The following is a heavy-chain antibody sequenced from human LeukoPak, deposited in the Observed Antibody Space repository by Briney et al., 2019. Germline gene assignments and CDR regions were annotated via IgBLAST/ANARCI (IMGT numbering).Heavy chain of an antibody. J-gene: IGHJ4*02. D-gene: IGHD3-16*01. CDR1: GGSISSSSYY. CDR3: ARVYESFDANFDC. CDR2: IYYSGST. Sequence: SETLSLTCTVSGGSISSSSYYWGWIRQPPGTGLEWIGSIYYSGSTYYNPSLKSRVTISVDTSKNQFSLKLSPVTAADTAVYYCARVYESFDANFDCWGQGTLVTVSS. V-gene: IGHV4-39*07.